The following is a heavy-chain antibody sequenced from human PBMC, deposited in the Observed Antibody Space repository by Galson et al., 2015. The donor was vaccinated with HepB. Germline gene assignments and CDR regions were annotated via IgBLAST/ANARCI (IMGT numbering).Heavy chain of an antibody. CDR3: ARGYDSSGYYYFDY. CDR1: GFTFSSYA. D-gene: IGHD3-22*01. Sequence: SLRLSCAASGFTFSSYAMHWVRRAPGKGLEWVAVISYDESNKYYADSVKGRFTISRDNSKNTLYLQMNSLRAEDTAVYYCARGYDSSGYYYFDYWGQGTLVTVSS. CDR2: ISYDESNK. V-gene: IGHV3-30*04. J-gene: IGHJ4*02.